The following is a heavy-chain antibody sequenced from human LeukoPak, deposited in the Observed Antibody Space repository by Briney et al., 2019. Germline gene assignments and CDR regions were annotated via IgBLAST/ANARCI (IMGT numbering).Heavy chain of an antibody. CDR3: ARLSAVPNDYGDAGGG. D-gene: IGHD4-17*01. V-gene: IGHV3-30*03. CDR1: GFTFSSYG. J-gene: IGHJ4*02. Sequence: GGSLRLSCAASGFTFSSYGMHWVRQAPGKGLEWVAVISYDGSNKYYADSVKGRFTISRDNSKNTLYLQMNSLRAEDTAVYYCARLSAVPNDYGDAGGGWGQGTLVTVSS. CDR2: ISYDGSNK.